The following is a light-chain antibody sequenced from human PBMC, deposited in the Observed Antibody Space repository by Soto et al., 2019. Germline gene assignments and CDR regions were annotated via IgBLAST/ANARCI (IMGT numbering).Light chain of an antibody. V-gene: IGKV1-9*01. CDR1: QAVPNN. CDR3: QQVKTYPRT. CDR2: EES. J-gene: IGKJ4*01. Sequence: DIPLTQSPSFLSASVGDRVTITCRPSQAVPNNMAWYQQKQGKPPKLLIYEESTLHSGVPSRFSGRKSGTQLTLTIDSLQPEDVETYYCQQVKTYPRTFGGGTKVDI.